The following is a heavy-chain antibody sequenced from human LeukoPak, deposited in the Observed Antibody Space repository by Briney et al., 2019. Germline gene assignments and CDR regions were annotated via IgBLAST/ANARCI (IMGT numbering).Heavy chain of an antibody. V-gene: IGHV1-18*01. J-gene: IGHJ4*02. Sequence: GASVRVSCKASGYTFTSHPISWVRQAPGQGLEWMGWISAYNGDTKYAQKFQGRVTMTTDTSTTTAYMELKSLRSDDTAVYYCASSMDPTYYYDSSGYYWDWGQGTLVTVSS. CDR2: ISAYNGDT. D-gene: IGHD3-22*01. CDR1: GYTFTSHP. CDR3: ASSMDPTYYYDSSGYYWD.